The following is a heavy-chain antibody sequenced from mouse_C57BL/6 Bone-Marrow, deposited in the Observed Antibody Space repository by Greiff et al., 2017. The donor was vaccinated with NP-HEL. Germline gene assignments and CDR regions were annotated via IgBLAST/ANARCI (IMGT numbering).Heavy chain of an antibody. CDR3: AKNCDGYPYFDV. Sequence: VQLQESGPGLVQPSQSLSITCTVSGFSLTSYGVHWVRQSPGKGLEWLGVIWRGGSTDYNAAFMSRLSITEDNSKSQVFFKMNSLQADDTAIYYCAKNCDGYPYFDVWGTGTTVTVSS. CDR1: GFSLTSYG. CDR2: IWRGGST. J-gene: IGHJ1*03. V-gene: IGHV2-5*01. D-gene: IGHD2-3*01.